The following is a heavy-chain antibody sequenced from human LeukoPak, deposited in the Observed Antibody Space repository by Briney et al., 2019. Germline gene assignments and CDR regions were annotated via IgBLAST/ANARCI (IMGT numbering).Heavy chain of an antibody. V-gene: IGHV1-69*13. Sequence: ASEKVSCKASGGTFSSYAISWVRQAPGQGLEWMGGIIPIFGTANYAQKFQGRVTITADESTSTAYMELSSLRSEDTAVYYCARGVHDSSGYYYWGQGTLVTVSS. CDR1: GGTFSSYA. CDR3: ARGVHDSSGYYY. J-gene: IGHJ4*02. D-gene: IGHD3-22*01. CDR2: IIPIFGTA.